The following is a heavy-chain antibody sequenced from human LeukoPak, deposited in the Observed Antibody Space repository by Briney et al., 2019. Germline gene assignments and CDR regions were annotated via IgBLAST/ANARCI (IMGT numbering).Heavy chain of an antibody. CDR2: IYTSGST. CDR3: ARVGSYGRTYYFDY. D-gene: IGHD5-18*01. J-gene: IGHJ4*02. V-gene: IGHV4-4*07. CDR1: GGSISSYY. Sequence: SETLSLTCTVSGGSISSYYWSWIRQPAGKELEWIGRIYTSGSTNYNPSLKSRVTMSVDTSKNQFSLKLSSVTAADTAVYYCARVGSYGRTYYFDYWGQGTLVTVSS.